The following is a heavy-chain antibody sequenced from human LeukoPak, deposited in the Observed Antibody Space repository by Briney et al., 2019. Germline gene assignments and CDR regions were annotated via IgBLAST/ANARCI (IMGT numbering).Heavy chain of an antibody. D-gene: IGHD3-9*01. Sequence: TSETLSLTCTVSGGSISSSSYYWRWIRQPPGKGLEWIGSIYYSGSTYYNPSLKSRVTISVDTSKNQFSLKLSSVTAADTAVYYCARLRVTILSNDFDLWGRGTLVTVSS. J-gene: IGHJ2*01. V-gene: IGHV4-39*01. CDR1: GGSISSSSYY. CDR3: ARLRVTILSNDFDL. CDR2: IYYSGST.